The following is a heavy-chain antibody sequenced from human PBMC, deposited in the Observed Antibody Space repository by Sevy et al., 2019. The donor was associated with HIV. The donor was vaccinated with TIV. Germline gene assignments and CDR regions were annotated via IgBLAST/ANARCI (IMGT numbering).Heavy chain of an antibody. CDR3: ARGAHGYYYYMDV. J-gene: IGHJ6*03. Sequence: GGSLRLSCAASGFTFSSYSINWVRQAPGKGLEWVSSITGSGHSTFYTDSVKGRFTISRDNSNNTMYLYMNSLRAEDTAIYYCARGAHGYYYYMDVWGKGTTVTVSS. CDR1: GFTFSSYS. CDR2: ITGSGHST. V-gene: IGHV3-23*01. D-gene: IGHD3-10*01.